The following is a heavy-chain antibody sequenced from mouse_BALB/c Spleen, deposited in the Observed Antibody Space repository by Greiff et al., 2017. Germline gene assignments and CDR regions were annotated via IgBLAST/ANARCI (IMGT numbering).Heavy chain of an antibody. J-gene: IGHJ4*01. CDR2: INPSSGYT. V-gene: IGHV1-4*01. Sequence: QVQLKESGAELARPGASVKMSCKASGYTFTSYTMHWVKQRPGQGLEWIGYINPSSGYTNYNQKFKDKATLTADKSSSTAYMQLSSLTSEDSAVYYCARHYGYDGAMDYWGQGTSVTVSS. CDR1: GYTFTSYT. CDR3: ARHYGYDGAMDY. D-gene: IGHD2-2*01.